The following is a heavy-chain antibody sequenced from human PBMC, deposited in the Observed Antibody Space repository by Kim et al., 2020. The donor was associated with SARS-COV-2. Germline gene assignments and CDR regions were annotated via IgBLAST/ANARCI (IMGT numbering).Heavy chain of an antibody. CDR3: ARNTVTTQNTILLYYGMDV. J-gene: IGHJ6*02. D-gene: IGHD4-4*01. V-gene: IGHV1-18*04. CDR2: ISAYNGNT. CDR1: GYTFTSYG. Sequence: ASVKVSCKASGYTFTSYGISWVRQAPGQGLEWMGWISAYNGNTNYAQKLQGRVTMTTDTSTSTAYMELRSLRSDDTAVYYCARNTVTTQNTILLYYGMDVWGQGTTVTVSS.